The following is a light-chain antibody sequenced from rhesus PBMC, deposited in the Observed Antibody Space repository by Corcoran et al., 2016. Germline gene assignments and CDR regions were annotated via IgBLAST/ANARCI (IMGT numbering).Light chain of an antibody. CDR3: LQHSNWPYS. CDR2: GAA. Sequence: EIVMTQSPATLSLSPGERAALSCRASQSVSSSLAWYPQKLGQAPRLLIFGAASRATGIPDRFRGSGSWTDFTLTISSLEPGDVAVYYCLQHSNWPYSFGQGTKVEIK. V-gene: IGKV3-24*01. CDR1: QSVSSS. J-gene: IGKJ2*01.